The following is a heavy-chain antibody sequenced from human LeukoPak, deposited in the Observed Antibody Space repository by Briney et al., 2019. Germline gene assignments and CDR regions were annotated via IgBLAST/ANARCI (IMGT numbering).Heavy chain of an antibody. CDR1: GFTFSAYW. CDR3: ARGVPASVAGSFDY. J-gene: IGHJ4*02. D-gene: IGHD6-19*01. CDR2: IRSSGTDI. Sequence: PGGSLRLSGAPSGFTFSAYWMHWVRQAPGKGLEWVSSIRSSGTDIYYADSVKGRFTMFRDNAKNSLYLQMNSLRVEDTAVYYCARGVPASVAGSFDYWGQGTLVTVSS. V-gene: IGHV3-21*01.